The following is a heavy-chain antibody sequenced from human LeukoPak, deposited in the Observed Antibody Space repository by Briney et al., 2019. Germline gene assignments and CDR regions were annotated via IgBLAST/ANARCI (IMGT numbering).Heavy chain of an antibody. CDR1: GFTFSNNW. CDR2: IKGDGSST. Sequence: GGSLRLSCAASGFTFSNNWMHWVRQAPGKGLVWVPRIKGDGSSTDYADSVRGWFTISRDNAKNTLLLQMNSLRAEDTAVYYRVRDGVGAPPFDYWGQGVLVTVSS. CDR3: VRDGVGAPPFDY. D-gene: IGHD1-26*01. J-gene: IGHJ4*02. V-gene: IGHV3-74*01.